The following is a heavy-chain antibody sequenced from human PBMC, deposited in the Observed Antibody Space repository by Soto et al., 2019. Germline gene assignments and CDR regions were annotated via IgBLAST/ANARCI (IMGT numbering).Heavy chain of an antibody. CDR3: ARHFAYYYDSSGQTDDAFDI. CDR1: GGTFSSYT. D-gene: IGHD3-22*01. CDR2: IIPILGIA. V-gene: IGHV1-69*02. J-gene: IGHJ3*02. Sequence: QVQLVQSGAEVKKPGSSVKVSCKASGGTFSSYTISWVRQAPGQGLEWMGRIIPILGIANYAQKFQGRVTITAYKSTSTAYMEQSSLRYEDTAVYYCARHFAYYYDSSGQTDDAFDIWGQGTMVTVSS.